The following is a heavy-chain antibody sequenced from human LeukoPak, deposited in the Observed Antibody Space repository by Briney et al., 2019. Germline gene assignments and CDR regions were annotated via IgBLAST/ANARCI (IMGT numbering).Heavy chain of an antibody. CDR3: AKADYYDLWSGYFDY. CDR2: IRGSGGST. J-gene: IGHJ4*02. Sequence: PGASLRLSCASAGFTFSSYAMSLVRQAPGKGLEWVSAIRGSGGSTYYADSVKGRFTISRDNSKNTLYLQMNSLRAEDTAVYYCAKADYYDLWSGYFDYWGQGTLVTVSS. V-gene: IGHV3-23*01. CDR1: GFTFSSYA. D-gene: IGHD3-3*01.